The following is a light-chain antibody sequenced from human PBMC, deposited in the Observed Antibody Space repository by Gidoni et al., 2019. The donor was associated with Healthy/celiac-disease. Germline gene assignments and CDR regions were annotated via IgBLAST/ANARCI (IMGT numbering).Light chain of an antibody. V-gene: IGKV3-20*01. CDR2: GAS. Sequence: EIVLTQSPGTLSLSPGEIATLTCRASQSVSSSYLAWYQQKPGQAPRLLIYGASSVATGIPDRFSGSGSGTDFTLTISRLEPEDFAVYYCQQYGSSPFTFXPXTKVDIK. J-gene: IGKJ3*01. CDR1: QSVSSSY. CDR3: QQYGSSPFT.